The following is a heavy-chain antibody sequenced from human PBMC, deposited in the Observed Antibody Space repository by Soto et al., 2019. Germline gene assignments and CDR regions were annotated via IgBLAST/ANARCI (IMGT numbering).Heavy chain of an antibody. J-gene: IGHJ4*02. V-gene: IGHV4-61*01. CDR2: IYHSGAT. D-gene: IGHD6-13*01. CDR1: GDSVSSSSYY. CDR3: ARSFYSGSWYTLGR. Sequence: QVQLQESGPGLVKPSETLSLTCTVSGDSVSSSSYYWSWIRKPPGKGLEWIGYIYHSGATNYNPSLKSRVTLSVDTSKNQFSLKLSSVTAADTTVYYCARSFYSGSWYTLGRWGQGTPVTVSS.